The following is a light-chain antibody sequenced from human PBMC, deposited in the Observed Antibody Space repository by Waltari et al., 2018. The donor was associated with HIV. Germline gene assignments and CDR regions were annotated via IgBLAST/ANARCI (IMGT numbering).Light chain of an antibody. V-gene: IGLV3-19*01. Sequence: SSELTQDPSVSVALGPTVRITCQGDSLRSYYARWYKQKSGQAPVVVVFGRNYRPSGIPARFSGSSSGNTATLTITGAQADDEADYYCHSRDSSGSHVVFGGGTKVTVL. CDR1: SLRSYY. CDR3: HSRDSSGSHVV. CDR2: GRN. J-gene: IGLJ2*01.